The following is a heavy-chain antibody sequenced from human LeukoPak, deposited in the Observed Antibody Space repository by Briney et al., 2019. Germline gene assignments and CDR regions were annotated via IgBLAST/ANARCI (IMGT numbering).Heavy chain of an antibody. CDR2: ISYDGSNK. J-gene: IGHJ6*03. Sequence: GGSLRLSCAASGFSFGTYAMHWVRQAPGKGLEGVAFISYDGSNKYYADSVKGRFTISRDKSKNTLYLQMNSLRAEDTAVYYCARDFSRGSYKGRDYYMDVWGKGTTVTVSS. CDR1: GFSFGTYA. V-gene: IGHV3-30*04. CDR3: ARDFSRGSYKGRDYYMDV. D-gene: IGHD1-26*01.